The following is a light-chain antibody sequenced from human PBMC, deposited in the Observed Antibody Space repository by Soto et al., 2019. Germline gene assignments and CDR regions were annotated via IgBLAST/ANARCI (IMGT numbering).Light chain of an antibody. V-gene: IGLV2-11*01. CDR3: GSCSGVYPLV. CDR2: DVN. Sequence: QSVLTQPRSVYESPGQSVTISCTGTSSDVGSYNYVSWYQQHPGKAPKLMIYDVNKRPSGVPDRFSGSKSGNTASLTICGPVAEDEGDYNGGSCSGVYPLVLGTGTK. CDR1: SSDVGSYNY. J-gene: IGLJ1*01.